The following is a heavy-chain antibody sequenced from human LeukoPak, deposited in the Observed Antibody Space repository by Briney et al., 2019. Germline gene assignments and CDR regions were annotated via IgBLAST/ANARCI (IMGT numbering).Heavy chain of an antibody. V-gene: IGHV4-4*07. Sequence: PSETLSLTCTVSGGSISSYSWNWIRQPAGKGLEWIGRIYTSGTTNYNPSLKSRVTMSVDTSRNQFSLKLNSVTAADTAVYYCARVRPWVFDYWGQGTLVTVSP. CDR2: IYTSGTT. J-gene: IGHJ4*02. CDR1: GGSISSYS. CDR3: ARVRPWVFDY.